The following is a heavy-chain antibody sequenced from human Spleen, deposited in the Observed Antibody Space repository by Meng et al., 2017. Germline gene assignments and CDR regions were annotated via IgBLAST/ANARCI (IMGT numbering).Heavy chain of an antibody. CDR2: ISSSGSTI. V-gene: IGHV3-11*04. Sequence: GESLKISCAASGFTFSDYYMSWIRQAPGKGLEWVSYISSSGSTIYYADSVKGRFTISRDNAKNSLYLQMNSLRVEDTAVYYCAREVGYSVDPWGQGTLVTVSS. CDR3: AREVGYSVDP. D-gene: IGHD2-8*02. CDR1: GFTFSDYY. J-gene: IGHJ5*02.